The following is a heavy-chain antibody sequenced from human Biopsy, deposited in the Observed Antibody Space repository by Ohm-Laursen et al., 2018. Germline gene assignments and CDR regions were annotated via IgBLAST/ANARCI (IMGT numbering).Heavy chain of an antibody. V-gene: IGHV4-59*11. J-gene: IGHJ1*01. CDR3: ARGSNEYGGLYFPH. CDR2: ISHTGYT. CDR1: GGSFTGHY. Sequence: TLSLTCAVSGGSFTGHYWTWIRQPPGKGLEWIGHISHTGYTSYKSSLKSRVTISLDTSRKHFSLRLTSLAAADTAVYYCARGSNEYGGLYFPHWGQGTLVTVTS. D-gene: IGHD4-23*01.